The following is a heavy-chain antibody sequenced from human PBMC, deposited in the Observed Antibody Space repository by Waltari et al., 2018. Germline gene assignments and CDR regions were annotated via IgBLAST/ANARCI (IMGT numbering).Heavy chain of an antibody. CDR2: IYTSGST. V-gene: IGHV4-61*02. Sequence: QVQLQESGPGLVKPSQTLSLTRTVSGSPISRGRAYWSWIRQPAGQGREWIGRIYTSGSTNYNPSLKSLVTISVDTSKNQVSLKLSSVTAADTSVYYCARGSWPEDYWGQGTLVTVSS. J-gene: IGHJ4*02. D-gene: IGHD2-15*01. CDR1: GSPISRGRAY. CDR3: ARGSWPEDY.